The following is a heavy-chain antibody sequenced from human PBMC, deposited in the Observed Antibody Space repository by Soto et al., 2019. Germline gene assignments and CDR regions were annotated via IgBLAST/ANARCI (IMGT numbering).Heavy chain of an antibody. V-gene: IGHV3-21*02. J-gene: IGHJ5*01. D-gene: IGHD6-19*01. CDR3: ARDSYSSLCDS. Sequence: EVQLVESGVGLVKPGGSLRLSCVASGFTLSSFSMSWILQTPGKGLEWVSSITTCNDYISYADSVKGRFTISRDNAKNSLFLQMNSLKADDTALYFCARDSYSSLCDSWGQGTLVTVSS. CDR1: GFTLSSFS. CDR2: ITTCNDYI.